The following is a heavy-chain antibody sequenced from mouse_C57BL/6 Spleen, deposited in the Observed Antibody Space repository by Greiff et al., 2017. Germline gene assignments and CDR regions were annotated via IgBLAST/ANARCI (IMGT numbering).Heavy chain of an antibody. D-gene: IGHD4-1*01. J-gene: IGHJ4*01. CDR3: ARDWDGYAMDY. Sequence: QVQLQQSGAELVKPGASVKMSCKASGYTFTSYWITWVKQRPGQGLEWIGDIYPGSGSTNYNEKFKSKATLTVDTSSSTAYMQLNSLTSEDSAVYYCARDWDGYAMDYWGQGTSVTVSS. CDR1: GYTFTSYW. V-gene: IGHV1-55*01. CDR2: IYPGSGST.